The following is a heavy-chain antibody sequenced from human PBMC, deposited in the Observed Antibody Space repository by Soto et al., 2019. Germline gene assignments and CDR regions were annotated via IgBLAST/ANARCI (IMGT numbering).Heavy chain of an antibody. V-gene: IGHV3-30*18. CDR3: AKDRNPYCLSISCERYFDY. CDR1: GFTFSNYG. CDR2: ISYDGSNK. D-gene: IGHD2-2*01. J-gene: IGHJ4*02. Sequence: QVQLVESGGGVVQPGRSLRLSCAASGFTFSNYGMHWVRQAPGKGLAWVAVISYDGSNKYHADSVKGRFTISRDNSKNTLYLQMNSLRPEDTAMYYCAKDRNPYCLSISCERYFDYWGRGTLVTVSS.